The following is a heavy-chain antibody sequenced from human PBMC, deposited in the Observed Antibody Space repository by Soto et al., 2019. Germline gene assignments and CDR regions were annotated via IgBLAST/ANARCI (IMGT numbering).Heavy chain of an antibody. CDR3: ARERGRGKGAFDI. Sequence: QVQLVESGGGVVQPGRSLRLSCAESGFTFSSYGMHWGRRAPGKGLEWVAVIWYDGSNKYYADSVKGRFTISRDNSKNTLYLQINSLRAEDTAVYYCARERGRGKGAFDIWGQGTMVTVSS. D-gene: IGHD3-10*01. CDR1: GFTFSSYG. J-gene: IGHJ3*02. CDR2: IWYDGSNK. V-gene: IGHV3-33*01.